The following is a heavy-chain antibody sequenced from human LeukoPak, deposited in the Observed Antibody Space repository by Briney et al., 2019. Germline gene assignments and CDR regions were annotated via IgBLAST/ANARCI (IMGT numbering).Heavy chain of an antibody. Sequence: PGGSLRLSCAASGFTFSSYWMHWVRQAPGKGLVWVSRINSDGSSASYADSVKGRFTISRDNAKNTLYLQMNSLRAEDTAVYYCAREVVATDFDYWGQGTLVTVSS. V-gene: IGHV3-74*01. CDR3: AREVVATDFDY. CDR1: GFTFSSYW. CDR2: INSDGSSA. D-gene: IGHD5-12*01. J-gene: IGHJ4*02.